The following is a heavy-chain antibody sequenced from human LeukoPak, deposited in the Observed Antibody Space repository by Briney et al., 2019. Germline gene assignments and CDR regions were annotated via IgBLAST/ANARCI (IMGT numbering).Heavy chain of an antibody. Sequence: GSLRLSCAASGFTFSSYGVHWVRQALGKGLEWVAFIRYDGSNKYYADSVKGRFTISRDNSKNTLYLQMNSLRAEDTALYYCAKVALPSPSVVAGWIDYWGQGTLVTVSS. CDR2: IRYDGSNK. D-gene: IGHD2-15*01. CDR3: AKVALPSPSVVAGWIDY. J-gene: IGHJ4*02. V-gene: IGHV3-30*02. CDR1: GFTFSSYG.